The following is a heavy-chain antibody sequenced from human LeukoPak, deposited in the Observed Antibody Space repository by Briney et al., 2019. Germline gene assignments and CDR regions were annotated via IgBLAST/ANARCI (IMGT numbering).Heavy chain of an antibody. J-gene: IGHJ1*01. CDR1: GFTFSSYA. CDR3: AKDGSYDSSGYREYFQH. Sequence: GGSLRLSCAASGFTFSSYAMHWVRQAPGKGLEWVAVISYDGSNKYYADSVKGRFTISRDNSKNTLYLQMNSLRAEDTAVYYCAKDGSYDSSGYREYFQHWGQGTLVTVSS. V-gene: IGHV3-30-3*01. CDR2: ISYDGSNK. D-gene: IGHD3-22*01.